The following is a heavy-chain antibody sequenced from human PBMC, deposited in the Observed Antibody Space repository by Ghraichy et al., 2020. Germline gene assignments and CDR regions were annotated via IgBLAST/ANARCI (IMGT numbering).Heavy chain of an antibody. Sequence: SETLSLTCTVSGGSISSYYWSWIRQPPGKGLEWIGYIYYSGSTNYNPSLKSRVTISVDTSKNQFSLKLSSVTAADTAVYYCARVGRIQLWGFDYWGQGTLVTVSS. CDR3: ARVGRIQLWGFDY. CDR2: IYYSGST. V-gene: IGHV4-59*01. CDR1: GGSISSYY. J-gene: IGHJ4*02. D-gene: IGHD5-18*01.